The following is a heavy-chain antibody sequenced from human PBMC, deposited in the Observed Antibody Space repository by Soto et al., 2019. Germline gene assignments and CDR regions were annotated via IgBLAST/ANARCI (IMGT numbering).Heavy chain of an antibody. V-gene: IGHV4-59*01. Sequence: SETLSLTXTVSGGSISDYFWTWIRQPPGKGLEWIGYIYYSGRTNYNPSLKSRVTISVDTSKNQFSLKLTSVTAADTAVYYCARVGGDDFGDSGGFDYWGRGTLVTVSS. CDR1: GGSISDYF. D-gene: IGHD4-17*01. CDR3: ARVGGDDFGDSGGFDY. J-gene: IGHJ4*02. CDR2: IYYSGRT.